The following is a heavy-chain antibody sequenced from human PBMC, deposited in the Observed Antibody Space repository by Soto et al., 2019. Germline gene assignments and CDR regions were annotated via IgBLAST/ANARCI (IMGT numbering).Heavy chain of an antibody. V-gene: IGHV1-8*01. Sequence: QVQLVQSGAEVKKPGASLKVSCKASGFTFTSYDINWVRQGTGKGLEWMRWMNPKSAKTGYAKKVQGSVTMPRNTYICTAYMGLSSLRSEDTAVYYFAREKTSYGMDVWGQGTKVTVSS. CDR2: MNPKSAKT. J-gene: IGHJ6*02. CDR3: AREKTSYGMDV. CDR1: GFTFTSYD.